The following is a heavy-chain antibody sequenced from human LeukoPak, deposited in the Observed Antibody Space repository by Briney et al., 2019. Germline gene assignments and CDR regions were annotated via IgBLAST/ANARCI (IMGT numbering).Heavy chain of an antibody. CDR3: ARINSGWYFDY. CDR2: IYYSGNT. CDR1: GGSISSHY. V-gene: IGHV4-59*11. D-gene: IGHD6-19*01. J-gene: IGHJ4*02. Sequence: SETLSLTCIVSGGSISSHYWTWIRQPPGKGLEYIGYIYYSGNTNYNPSLKSRVTISVDRSKNQFSLKLTSVTAEDAAVYYCARINSGWYFDYWGQGTLVAVSS.